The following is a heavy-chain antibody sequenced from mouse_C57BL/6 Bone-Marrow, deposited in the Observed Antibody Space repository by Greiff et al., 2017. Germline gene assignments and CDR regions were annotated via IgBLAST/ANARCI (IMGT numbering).Heavy chain of an antibody. CDR2: INPNNGGT. Sequence: EVQLQQSGPELVKPGASVTIPCKASGYTFTDYNMDWVKQSHGKSLEWIGVINPNNGGTIYNQKFKGKATLTVDKSSSTAYMELRSLTSEDTAVYYCARRDCYYAMDYWGQGTSVTVSS. J-gene: IGHJ4*01. CDR3: ARRDCYYAMDY. CDR1: GYTFTDYN. V-gene: IGHV1-18*01.